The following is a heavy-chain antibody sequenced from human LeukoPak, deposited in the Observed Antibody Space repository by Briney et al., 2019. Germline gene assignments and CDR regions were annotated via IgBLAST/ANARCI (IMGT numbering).Heavy chain of an antibody. CDR1: GGSISSRSYS. V-gene: IGHV4-39*07. CDR3: AKGYTNGVNQEVWLDP. J-gene: IGHJ5*02. Sequence: SETLSLTCTVSGGSISSRSYSWGWIRQPPGKGLEWIGSMYYTGNTDYNPSLKSRLTMSVDTSKNQFSLKLSSVTAADTAVHFCAKGYTNGVNQEVWLDPWGQGTLVTVSS. D-gene: IGHD2-8*01. CDR2: MYYTGNT.